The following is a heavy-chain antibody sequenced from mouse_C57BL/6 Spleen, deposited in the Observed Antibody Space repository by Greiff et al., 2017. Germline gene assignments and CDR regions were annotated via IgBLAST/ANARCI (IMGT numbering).Heavy chain of an antibody. CDR1: GFTFSSYA. D-gene: IGHD4-1*01. V-gene: IGHV5-4*01. CDR3: ARDRLLTGTGYAMDY. J-gene: IGHJ4*01. CDR2: ISDGGSYT. Sequence: EVQLVESGGGLVKPGGSLKLSCAASGFTFSSYAMSWVRQTPEKRLEWVATISDGGSYTYYPDNVKGRFTISRDNAKNNLYLQMSHLKSEDTAMYYGARDRLLTGTGYAMDYWGQGTSVTVSS.